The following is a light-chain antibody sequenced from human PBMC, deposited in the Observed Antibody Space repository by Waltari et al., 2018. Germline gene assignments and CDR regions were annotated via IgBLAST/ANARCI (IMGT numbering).Light chain of an antibody. CDR3: QQSYSHPQT. V-gene: IGKV1-39*01. Sequence: DIQLTQSPSSLSAFVGDRVTITCRASQSANIYLNWYQQKPGNAPKLLIYAASNLQSGVPSRFSGSGSGTDFTLTINSLQPEDFATYFCQQSYSHPQTFGQGTKVEI. CDR2: AAS. J-gene: IGKJ2*01. CDR1: QSANIY.